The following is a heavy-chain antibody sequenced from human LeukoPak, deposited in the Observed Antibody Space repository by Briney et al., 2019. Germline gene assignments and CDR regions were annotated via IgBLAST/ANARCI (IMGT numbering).Heavy chain of an antibody. V-gene: IGHV3-30*04. Sequence: QPGRSLRLSCEASGFTFSHYGIHWVRQTPGKGLEWVAAISSDGVEKHYADSVKGRFTISRDNSKSPLYLQMNSLKAEDTALYYCAREGHYDILTGYSPVEYYFYYMDVWGKGTTVTVSS. CDR3: AREGHYDILTGYSPVEYYFYYMDV. CDR2: ISSDGVEK. J-gene: IGHJ6*03. D-gene: IGHD3-9*01. CDR1: GFTFSHYG.